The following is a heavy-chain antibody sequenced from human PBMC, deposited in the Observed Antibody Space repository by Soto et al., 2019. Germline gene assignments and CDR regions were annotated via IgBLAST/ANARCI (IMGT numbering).Heavy chain of an antibody. CDR2: IYYSGST. CDR1: GGSISSGDYY. CDR3: ARDLLDSSGYYYGRYNWFDP. Sequence: QVQLQESGPGLVKPSQTLSLTCTVSGGSISSGDYYWSWIRQPPGKGLEWIGYIYYSGSTYYNPSLKSRVTISVDTSKNQFSLKLSSVTAADTAVYYCARDLLDSSGYYYGRYNWFDPWGQGTLVTVSS. V-gene: IGHV4-30-4*01. J-gene: IGHJ5*02. D-gene: IGHD3-22*01.